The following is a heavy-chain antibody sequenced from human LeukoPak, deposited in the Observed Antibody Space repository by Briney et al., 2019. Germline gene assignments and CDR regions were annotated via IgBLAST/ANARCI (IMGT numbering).Heavy chain of an antibody. CDR1: GFTFSSYW. J-gene: IGHJ4*02. D-gene: IGHD6-13*01. CDR2: IKQDASEK. V-gene: IGHV3-7*01. Sequence: PGGSLRLSCAASGFTFSSYWMSWVRQAPGKRLEWVANIKQDASEKYYVDSVRGRFTISRDNAKNSLYLQMNSLRAEDTAVYYCARDPASYSSSWYIDYWGQGTLVTVSS. CDR3: ARDPASYSSSWYIDY.